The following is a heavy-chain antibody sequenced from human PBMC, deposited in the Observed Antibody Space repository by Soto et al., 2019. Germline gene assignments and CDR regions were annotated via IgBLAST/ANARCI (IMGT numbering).Heavy chain of an antibody. V-gene: IGHV5-51*01. CDR3: ARQSIAAIGTFDY. CDR2: IYPGDSDT. D-gene: IGHD6-13*01. J-gene: IGHJ4*02. Sequence: PGESLKISCKGSGYSFTNYWIGWVRQMPGKGLEWMGIIYPGDSDTRYSPSFQGEVTISADKSISTAYLQWTSLKASDSALYYCARQSIAAIGTFDYWGQGTLVTSPQ. CDR1: GYSFTNYW.